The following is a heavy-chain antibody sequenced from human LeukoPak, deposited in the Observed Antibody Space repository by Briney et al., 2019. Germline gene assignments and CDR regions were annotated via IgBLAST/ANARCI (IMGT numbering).Heavy chain of an antibody. J-gene: IGHJ2*01. D-gene: IGHD3-16*02. Sequence: PGGSLRLSCAASGFTFSSYEMNWVRQAPGKGLEWVSYISSSSSTIYYVDSVKGRFTISRDNAKNSLYLQMNSLRDEDTAVYYCARDQLSPRWYFDLWGRGTLVTVSS. CDR1: GFTFSSYE. CDR2: ISSSSSTI. CDR3: ARDQLSPRWYFDL. V-gene: IGHV3-48*03.